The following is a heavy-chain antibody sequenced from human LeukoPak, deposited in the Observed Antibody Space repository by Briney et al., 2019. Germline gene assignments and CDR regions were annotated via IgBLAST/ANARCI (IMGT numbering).Heavy chain of an antibody. CDR1: GYIFTGYY. CDR2: INPNTAGT. Sequence: ASVKVSCKASGYIFTGYYFHWVRQAPGQGLEWMGWINPNTAGTNYAQKFLGGVTLTWDTSISTAYMELTRLISDDTAVYYCATSAGDYRAGHYYYMGVWGKGTSVTVSS. J-gene: IGHJ6*03. D-gene: IGHD4-11*01. V-gene: IGHV1-2*02. CDR3: ATSAGDYRAGHYYYMGV.